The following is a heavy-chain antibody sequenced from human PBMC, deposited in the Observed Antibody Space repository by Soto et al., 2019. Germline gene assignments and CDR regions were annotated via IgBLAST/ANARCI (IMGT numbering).Heavy chain of an antibody. CDR3: AKDITIFGVALVY. CDR2: ISWNSGSI. J-gene: IGHJ4*02. D-gene: IGHD3-3*01. Sequence: PGGSLRLSCAASGFTFSSYSMNWVRQAPGKGLEWVSGISWNSGSIGYADSVKGRFTISRDNAKNSLYLQMNSLRAEDTALYYCAKDITIFGVALVYWGQGTLVTVSS. CDR1: GFTFSSYS. V-gene: IGHV3-9*01.